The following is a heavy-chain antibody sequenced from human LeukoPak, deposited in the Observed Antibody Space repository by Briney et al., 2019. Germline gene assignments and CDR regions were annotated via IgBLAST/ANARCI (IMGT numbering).Heavy chain of an antibody. Sequence: ASVKVSCKASEYTFTDYYIHWVRQAPGQGLEWMGWINPNSGGTNYAQKFQGRVTMTTDTPTSTAYMELRSLRSDDTAVYYCARDTSMVRGVIYYYMDVWGKGTTVTVSS. V-gene: IGHV1-2*02. CDR3: ARDTSMVRGVIYYYMDV. J-gene: IGHJ6*03. CDR2: INPNSGGT. CDR1: EYTFTDYY. D-gene: IGHD3-10*01.